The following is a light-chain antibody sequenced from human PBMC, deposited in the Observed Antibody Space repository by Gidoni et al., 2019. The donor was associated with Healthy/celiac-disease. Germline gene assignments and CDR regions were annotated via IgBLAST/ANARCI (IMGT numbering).Light chain of an antibody. Sequence: SYELTQPPSVSVSPGQTASITCSGDKLGDKYACWYQQKPGQSPVLVIYQDTNRPSGISERFSGSNSGNTATLTISGTQAMDEADYYCQAWNSSTDVVFGGGTKLTVL. V-gene: IGLV3-1*01. CDR2: QDT. CDR1: KLGDKY. J-gene: IGLJ2*01. CDR3: QAWNSSTDVV.